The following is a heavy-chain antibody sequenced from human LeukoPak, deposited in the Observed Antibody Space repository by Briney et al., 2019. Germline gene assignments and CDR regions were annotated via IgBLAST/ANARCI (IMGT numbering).Heavy chain of an antibody. CDR1: GFTFSSYA. Sequence: PGGSLRLSCAASGFTFSSYAMSWVRQPPGKGLEWIGEINHSGSTNYNPSLKSRVTISVDTSKNQFSLKLSSVTAADTAVYYCAREGRRYYYDSSGYYHGVPTGSWFDPWGQGTLVTVSS. CDR3: AREGRRYYYDSSGYYHGVPTGSWFDP. CDR2: INHSGST. V-gene: IGHV4-34*01. D-gene: IGHD3-22*01. J-gene: IGHJ5*02.